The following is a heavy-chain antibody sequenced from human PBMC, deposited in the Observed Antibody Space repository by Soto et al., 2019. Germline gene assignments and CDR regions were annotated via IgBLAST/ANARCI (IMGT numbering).Heavy chain of an antibody. V-gene: IGHV3-23*01. J-gene: IGHJ6*02. CDR1: GFTFSSHA. CDR2: ISGSGGST. CDR3: AKASCSGGSCYFASRYYGMDV. Sequence: PGGSLRLSCAASGFTFSSHAMSWVRQAPGKGLEWVSAISGSGGSTYYADSVKGRFTISRDNSKNTLYLQMNSLRAEDTAVYYCAKASCSGGSCYFASRYYGMDVCGQGTTVTVSS. D-gene: IGHD2-15*01.